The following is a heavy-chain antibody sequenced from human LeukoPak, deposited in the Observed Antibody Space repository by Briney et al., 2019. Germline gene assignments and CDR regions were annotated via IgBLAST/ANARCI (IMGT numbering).Heavy chain of an antibody. CDR2: ISSGGTT. CDR3: ARDPVPEF. V-gene: IGHV3-53*01. CDR1: QFTFRNYE. D-gene: IGHD1-14*01. Sequence: PGGSLRLSCTTSQFTFRNYEVNWIRQAPGKGLECVSVISSGGTTYYADSVKGRFTISRDNSKNTLYLQMNSLTAEDTAVYYCARDPVPEFWGQGTMVTVSS. J-gene: IGHJ3*01.